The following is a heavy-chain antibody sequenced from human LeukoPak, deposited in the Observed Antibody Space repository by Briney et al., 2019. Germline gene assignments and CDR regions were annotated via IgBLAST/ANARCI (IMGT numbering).Heavy chain of an antibody. Sequence: SETLSLTCTVSGGSISSGGYYWSWIRQHPGKGLEWIGYIYYSGSTYYNPSLKSRVTISGDMSKNQFSLKLSSVTAADTAVYYCARVRISMVRGLSYDVFDIWGQGTRVTVSS. CDR3: ARVRISMVRGLSYDVFDI. J-gene: IGHJ3*02. CDR2: IYYSGST. D-gene: IGHD3-10*01. CDR1: GGSISSGGYY. V-gene: IGHV4-31*03.